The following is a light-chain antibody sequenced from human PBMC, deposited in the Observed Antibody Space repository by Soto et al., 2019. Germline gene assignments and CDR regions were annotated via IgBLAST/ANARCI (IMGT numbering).Light chain of an antibody. Sequence: DIQMTQSPSTLSASVGDRVTITCRASQSISTWLAWYQQKPGKAPKLLIYKASSLESGVPSRFSGSGSGREFTLTISSLQPDDFATYYCQQYNSYPWTFGQGTQVEIK. CDR3: QQYNSYPWT. CDR1: QSISTW. V-gene: IGKV1-5*03. J-gene: IGKJ1*01. CDR2: KAS.